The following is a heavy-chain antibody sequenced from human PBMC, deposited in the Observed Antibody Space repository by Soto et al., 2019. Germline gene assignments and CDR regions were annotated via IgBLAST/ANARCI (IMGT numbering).Heavy chain of an antibody. CDR2: VYTSGST. D-gene: IGHD6-6*01. CDR1: GGSISSYY. J-gene: IGHJ5*02. V-gene: IGHV4-4*07. CDR3: ARVVLYSSSSGWFDP. Sequence: PSETLSLTCTVSGGSISSYYWSWIRQPAGKGLEWIGRVYTSGSTNYNPSLKSRVTMSVDTSKNQFSLKLSSVTAADTAVYYCARVVLYSSSSGWFDPWGQGTLVTVSS.